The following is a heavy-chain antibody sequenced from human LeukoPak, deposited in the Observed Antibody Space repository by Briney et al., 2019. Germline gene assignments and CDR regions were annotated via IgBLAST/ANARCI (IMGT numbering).Heavy chain of an antibody. CDR1: GYTFTSYG. Sequence: SVKVSCKASGYTFTSYGINWVRQAPGQGLEWMGGIIPIFGTANYAQKFQGRVTITADESTSTAYMELSSLRSEDTAVYYCARLSREARHWGDAFDIWGQGTMVTVSS. CDR3: ARLSREARHWGDAFDI. CDR2: IIPIFGTA. J-gene: IGHJ3*02. D-gene: IGHD3-16*01. V-gene: IGHV1-69*13.